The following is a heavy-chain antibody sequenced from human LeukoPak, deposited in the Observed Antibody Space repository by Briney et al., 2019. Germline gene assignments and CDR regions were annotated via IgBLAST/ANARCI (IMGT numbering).Heavy chain of an antibody. CDR3: AKSSYPGWYSGSWYFDL. D-gene: IGHD6-13*01. CDR2: IWYDGSNK. CDR1: GFTFSSYG. Sequence: AGGSLRHSCAASGFTFSSYGMHWVRQAPGKGLEWVAVIWYDGSNKYYADSVKGRFTISRDNSKNTLYLQMNSLRAEDTAVYYCAKSSYPGWYSGSWYFDLWGRGTLVTVSS. V-gene: IGHV3-30*02. J-gene: IGHJ2*01.